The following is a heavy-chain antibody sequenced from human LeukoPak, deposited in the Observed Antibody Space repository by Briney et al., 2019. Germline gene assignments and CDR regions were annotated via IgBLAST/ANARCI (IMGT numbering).Heavy chain of an antibody. J-gene: IGHJ4*02. CDR2: ISYDGSNK. D-gene: IGHD5-18*01. CDR3: ATKYGYPY. CDR1: GFTFSSYA. Sequence: PGRSLRLSCAASGFTFSSYAMHWVRQAPGKGLEWVAVISYDGSNKYYADSVKGRFTISRDNSKNTLYLQMNSLRAEDTAVYYCATKYGYPYWGQGTLVTVSS. V-gene: IGHV3-30*04.